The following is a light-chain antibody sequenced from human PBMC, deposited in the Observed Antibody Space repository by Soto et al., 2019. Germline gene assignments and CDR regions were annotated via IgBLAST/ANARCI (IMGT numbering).Light chain of an antibody. CDR3: QQSYSTPIT. CDR1: QSISSW. CDR2: KAS. Sequence: IQMTQTPSTLSASVGDRVTITCRASQSISSWLAWYQQKPGKAPKLLIYKASSLESGVPSTFSGSGSGTDFTLTISSLQPEDFATYYCQQSYSTPITFGQGTRLEIK. J-gene: IGKJ5*01. V-gene: IGKV1-5*03.